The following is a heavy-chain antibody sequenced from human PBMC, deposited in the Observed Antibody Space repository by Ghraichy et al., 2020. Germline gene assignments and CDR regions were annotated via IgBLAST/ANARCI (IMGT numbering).Heavy chain of an antibody. CDR1: GGSFSGYY. V-gene: IGHV4-34*01. J-gene: IGHJ4*02. D-gene: IGHD6-19*01. Sequence: SQTLSLTCAVYGGSFSGYYWSWIRQPPGKGLEWIGEINHSGSTNYNPSLKSRVTISVDTSKNQFSLKLSSVTAADTAVYYCARGRGSGWYRVGFDYWGQGTLVTVSS. CDR2: INHSGST. CDR3: ARGRGSGWYRVGFDY.